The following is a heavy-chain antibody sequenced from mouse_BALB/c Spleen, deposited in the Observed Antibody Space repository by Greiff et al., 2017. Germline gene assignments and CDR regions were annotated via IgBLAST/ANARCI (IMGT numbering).Heavy chain of an antibody. V-gene: IGHV5-17*02. CDR1: GFTFSSFG. J-gene: IGHJ2*01. D-gene: IGHD1-1*01. Sequence: EVQVVESGGGLVQPGGSRKLSCAASGFTFSSFGMHWVRQAPEKGLEWVAYISSGSSTIYYADTVKGRFTISRDNRKNTLFLEMTSLRSEDTSMYYCGREDYYGSSDGDYWGQGTTLTVSS. CDR3: GREDYYGSSDGDY. CDR2: ISSGSSTI.